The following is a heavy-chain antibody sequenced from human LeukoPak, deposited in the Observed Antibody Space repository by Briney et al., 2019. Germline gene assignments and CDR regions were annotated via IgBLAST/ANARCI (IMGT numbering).Heavy chain of an antibody. V-gene: IGHV3-30-3*01. D-gene: IGHD3-16*01. CDR1: GFTFSSYA. J-gene: IGHJ6*02. CDR3: ARDLGPRLNYYYYYYGMDV. Sequence: TGRSLRLSCAASGFTFSSYAKHWVRQAPGKGLEWVAVISYDGSNKYYADSVKGRFTISRDNSKNTLYLQMNSLRAEDTAVYYCARDLGPRLNYYYYYYGMDVWGQGTTVTVSS. CDR2: ISYDGSNK.